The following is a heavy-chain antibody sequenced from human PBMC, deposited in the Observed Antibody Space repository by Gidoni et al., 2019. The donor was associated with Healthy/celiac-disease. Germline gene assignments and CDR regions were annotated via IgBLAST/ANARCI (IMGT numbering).Heavy chain of an antibody. CDR2: IYYSGST. Sequence: QVQLQESGPGLVKPSETLSLTCTVSGGSISRYYWSWIRQPPGTGLEWIGYIYYSGSTNYNPSLKSRVTISVDTSKNQFSLKLSSVTAADTAVYYCARNHYDFWRGVDYYGMDVWGQGTTVTVSS. D-gene: IGHD3-3*01. CDR3: ARNHYDFWRGVDYYGMDV. V-gene: IGHV4-59*01. CDR1: GGSISRYY. J-gene: IGHJ6*02.